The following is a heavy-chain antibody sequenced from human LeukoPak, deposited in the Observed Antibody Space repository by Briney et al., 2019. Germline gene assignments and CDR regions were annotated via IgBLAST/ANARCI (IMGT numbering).Heavy chain of an antibody. J-gene: IGHJ5*02. CDR1: GFSFSSYW. V-gene: IGHV3-74*01. D-gene: IGHD3-10*01. CDR3: ARGSITMVRGVTLYH. Sequence: GGSLRLSCTASGFSFSSYWMHWVRQAPGKGLAWVSRINSDGSSTSYADSVKGRLTVSRDNAKDTLYLEMNSLRVEDTAVYYCARGSITMVRGVTLYHWGQGTLVTVSS. CDR2: INSDGSST.